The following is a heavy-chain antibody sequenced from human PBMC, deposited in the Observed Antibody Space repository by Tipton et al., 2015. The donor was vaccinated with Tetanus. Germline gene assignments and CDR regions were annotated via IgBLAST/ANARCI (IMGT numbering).Heavy chain of an antibody. V-gene: IGHV5-10-1*01. D-gene: IGHD6-19*01. CDR1: GYSFTSYW. CDR3: ARHQAVAGTQPLFDY. Sequence: QLVQSGAEVKKPGESLRISCKGSGYSFTSYWISWVRQMPGKGLEWMGRIDPSDSYTNYSPSFQGHVPISADRSISTAYLQWSSLKASDTAMYYCARHQAVAGTQPLFDYWGQGTLVTVSS. J-gene: IGHJ4*02. CDR2: IDPSDSYT.